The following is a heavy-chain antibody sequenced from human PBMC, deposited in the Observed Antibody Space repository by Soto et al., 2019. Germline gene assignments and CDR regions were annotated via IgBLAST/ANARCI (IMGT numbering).Heavy chain of an antibody. D-gene: IGHD4-17*01. CDR1: GGSISSYY. Sequence: NPSETLSLTCTVSGGSISSYYWSWIRQPAGKGLEWIGRIYTSGSTNYNPSLKSRVTMSVDTSKNQLSLKLSSVTAADTAVYYCARDTPSSTVTTDSRFDYWGQGTLVTVSS. J-gene: IGHJ4*02. V-gene: IGHV4-4*07. CDR2: IYTSGST. CDR3: ARDTPSSTVTTDSRFDY.